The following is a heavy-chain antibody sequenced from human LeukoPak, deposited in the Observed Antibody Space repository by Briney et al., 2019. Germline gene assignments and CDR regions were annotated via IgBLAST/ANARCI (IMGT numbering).Heavy chain of an antibody. V-gene: IGHV3-23*01. CDR1: GFTFSSYA. CDR2: ISGSGGST. D-gene: IGHD2-15*01. CDR3: AKDAPHIVVVVAAGYYFDY. J-gene: IGHJ4*02. Sequence: GGSLRLSCAASGFTFSSYAMSWVRQAPGKGLEWVSAISGSGGSTYYADSVKGRFTISRDNSKNTLYLQMNSLRAEDTAVYYCAKDAPHIVVVVAAGYYFDYWGQGTLVTVSS.